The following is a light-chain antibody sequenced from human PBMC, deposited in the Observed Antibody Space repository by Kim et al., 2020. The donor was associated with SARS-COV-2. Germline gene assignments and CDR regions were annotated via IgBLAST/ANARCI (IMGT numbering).Light chain of an antibody. CDR3: AAWDDSPDGYLV. Sequence: QSVLTQPPSVSGTPGQRVSISCSGSTSNIETNTVNWYQQLPGAAPKLLIHTNNQRPSGVPDRFSGSRFGTSASLTISGLQSEDEADYFCAAWDDSPDGYLVFGGGTQLTVL. V-gene: IGLV1-44*01. CDR1: TSNIETNT. J-gene: IGLJ2*01. CDR2: TNN.